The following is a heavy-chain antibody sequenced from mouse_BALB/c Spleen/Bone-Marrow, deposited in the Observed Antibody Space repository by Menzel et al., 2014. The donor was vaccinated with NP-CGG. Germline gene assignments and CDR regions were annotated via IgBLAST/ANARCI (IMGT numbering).Heavy chain of an antibody. D-gene: IGHD1-1*01. J-gene: IGHJ1*01. CDR3: AREDGLWYFDV. CDR2: ILPGSGST. Sequence: VQLQQSGAELMKPEASVKISCKATGYTFSSYWIEWVKQRPGHGLEWIGEILPGSGSTNYNEKFKGKATFTADTSSNTAYKQLSSLTSEDSAVYYCAREDGLWYFDVWGAGTTVTVSS. V-gene: IGHV1-9*01. CDR1: GYTFSSYW.